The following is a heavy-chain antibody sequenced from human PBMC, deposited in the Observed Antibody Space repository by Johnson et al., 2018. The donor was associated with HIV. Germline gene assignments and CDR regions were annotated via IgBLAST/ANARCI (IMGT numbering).Heavy chain of an antibody. Sequence: QVQLVESGGGVVQPGGSLRLSCAASGFSFSTYDVHWVRQAPGKGLEWVAFIRYDGNNKFYADSVKGRFTISRDNSNNTLYLQRNSLRAEDTAVYYCAKDKFMLWENPVDAFDVWGQGTMVTFSS. CDR3: AKDKFMLWENPVDAFDV. CDR1: GFSFSTYD. J-gene: IGHJ3*01. V-gene: IGHV3-30*02. CDR2: IRYDGNNK. D-gene: IGHD2-21*01.